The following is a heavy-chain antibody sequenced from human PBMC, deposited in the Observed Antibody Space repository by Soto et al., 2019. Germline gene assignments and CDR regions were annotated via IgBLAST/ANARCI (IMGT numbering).Heavy chain of an antibody. CDR2: VFYNGHT. J-gene: IGHJ5*02. D-gene: IGHD2-15*01. CDR3: ARVRGYCSGGSCYSGNWFDP. Sequence: SETLSLTCTVSGGSISTYYWNWIRQPPGKGLEWIGYVFYNGHTDYNPSLKSRVTMSVDTSKSQFSLKLSSVTAADTAVYYCARVRGYCSGGSCYSGNWFDPWGQGTLVTVSS. V-gene: IGHV4-59*08. CDR1: GGSISTYY.